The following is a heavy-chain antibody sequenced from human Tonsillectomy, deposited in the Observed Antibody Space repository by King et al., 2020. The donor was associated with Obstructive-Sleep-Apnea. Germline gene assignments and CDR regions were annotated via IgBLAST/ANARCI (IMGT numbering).Heavy chain of an antibody. V-gene: IGHV4-59*08. CDR1: GGSISSYY. Sequence: VQLQESGPGLVKPSETLSLTCTVSGGSISSYYWSWIRQPPGKGLEWIGHIYDSGSTNYNPSLKSRVTITVDTSKNQFSLKLSSVTAAATAVYYCARHGSRVLWSSPYYFDLWGQGTLVTVSS. J-gene: IGHJ4*02. CDR3: ARHGSRVLWSSPYYFDL. CDR2: IYDSGST. D-gene: IGHD2/OR15-2a*01.